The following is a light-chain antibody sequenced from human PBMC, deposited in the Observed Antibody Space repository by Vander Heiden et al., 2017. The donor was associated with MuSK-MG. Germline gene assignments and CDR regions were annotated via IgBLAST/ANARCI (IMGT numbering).Light chain of an antibody. J-gene: IGKJ2*01. V-gene: IGKV1-33*01. CDR2: DAS. CDR1: QDISNY. Sequence: LHITPSPSSLSASVGDRVTITCQASQDISNYLNWYQQKPGKAPKLLIYDASNLETGVPSRFSGSGSGTDFTFTISSLQPEDIATYYCQQDDNLPRTFGQGTKLEIK. CDR3: QQDDNLPRT.